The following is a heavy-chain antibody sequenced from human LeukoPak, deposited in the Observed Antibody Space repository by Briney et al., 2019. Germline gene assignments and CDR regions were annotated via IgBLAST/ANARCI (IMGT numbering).Heavy chain of an antibody. CDR1: GGSISSYY. V-gene: IGHV4-4*07. Sequence: SETLSLTCTVSGGSISSYYWSWTRQPAGKGLEWIGRIYSSGSTDYNPSLKSRVTMSVDTSKNQFSLKLTSVTAADTAVYYCARGIAAASERALDIWGQGTTVTVSS. D-gene: IGHD6-13*01. J-gene: IGHJ3*02. CDR3: ARGIAAASERALDI. CDR2: IYSSGST.